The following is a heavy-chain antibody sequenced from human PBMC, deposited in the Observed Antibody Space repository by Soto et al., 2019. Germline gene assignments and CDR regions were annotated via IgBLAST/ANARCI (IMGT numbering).Heavy chain of an antibody. V-gene: IGHV4-39*01. J-gene: IGHJ4*02. CDR2: VFHTGFT. CDR1: GGSVSGSYYY. CDR3: ATSQKGYNWNYFDH. D-gene: IGHD1-1*01. Sequence: SETLSLTCAVSGGSVSGSYYYGAGLRPSPGKVPEWIGSVFHTGFTSYYPSLESRVSVTVDTSKSQFSLKLSAVTASDTAVYYCATSQKGYNWNYFDHWGQGALVTVSS.